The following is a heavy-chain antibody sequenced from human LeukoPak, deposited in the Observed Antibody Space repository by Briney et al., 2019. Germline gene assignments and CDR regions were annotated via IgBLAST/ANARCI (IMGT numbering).Heavy chain of an antibody. CDR3: ARELDYGDYVRAFDY. V-gene: IGHV3-30-3*01. CDR2: ISYDGSNK. CDR1: GFTFSSYA. J-gene: IGHJ4*02. D-gene: IGHD4-17*01. Sequence: GRSLRLSCAASGFTFSSYAMHWVRQAPGKGLEWVAVISYDGSNKYYADSVKGRFTISRDNSKNPLYLQMNSLRAEDTAVYYCARELDYGDYVRAFDYWGQGTLVTVSS.